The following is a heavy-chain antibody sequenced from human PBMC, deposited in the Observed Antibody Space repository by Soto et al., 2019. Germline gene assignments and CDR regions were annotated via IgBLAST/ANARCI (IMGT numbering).Heavy chain of an antibody. V-gene: IGHV3-33*01. D-gene: IGHD1-26*01. Sequence: QEQLVESGGGVVQPGRSLRLSCAASGFTFNNYGIHWVRQAPGKGLEWVAVIWYDGSQTRYADSVKGRFTISRDNFQNTLYLQMDSLRDEDTAMYYCAREFTVGAIYSVVYYDSLDVWGRGTTVTVSS. CDR2: IWYDGSQT. CDR1: GFTFNNYG. J-gene: IGHJ6*01. CDR3: AREFTVGAIYSVVYYDSLDV.